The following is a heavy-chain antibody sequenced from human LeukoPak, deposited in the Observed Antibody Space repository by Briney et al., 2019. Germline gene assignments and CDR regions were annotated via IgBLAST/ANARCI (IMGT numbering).Heavy chain of an antibody. CDR2: IYTSGST. CDR1: GGSISSYY. J-gene: IGHJ5*02. Sequence: SETLSLTCTVSGGSISSYYWSWTRQPAGKGLEWIGRIYTSGSTNYNPSLKSRVTMSVDTSKNQFSLKLSSVTAADTAVYYCARDGYCSSTSCYTNWFDPWGQGTLVTVSS. CDR3: ARDGYCSSTSCYTNWFDP. D-gene: IGHD2-2*02. V-gene: IGHV4-4*07.